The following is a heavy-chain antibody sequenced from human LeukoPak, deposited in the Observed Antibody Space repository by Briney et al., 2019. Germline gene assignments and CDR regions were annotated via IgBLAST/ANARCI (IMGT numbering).Heavy chain of an antibody. CDR1: GGTLSSYA. J-gene: IGHJ4*02. CDR2: IIPIFGTA. V-gene: IGHV1-69*13. CDR3: ARTSITMIVVAPVRFDY. Sequence: SVKVSCKASGGTLSSYAISWVRQAPGQGLEWMGGIIPIFGTANYAQKFQGRVTITADESTSTAYMELSSLRSEDTAVYYCARTSITMIVVAPVRFDYWGQGTLVTVSS. D-gene: IGHD3-22*01.